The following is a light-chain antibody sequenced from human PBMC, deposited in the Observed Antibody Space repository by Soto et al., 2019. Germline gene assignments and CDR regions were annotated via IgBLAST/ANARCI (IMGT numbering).Light chain of an antibody. Sequence: NFMLTQPHSVSESPGKTVTISCTRSSGSIASNYVQWYQQRPGSSPTTVIYEDNQRPSGVPDRFSGSIDSSSNSASLTISGLKTEDEAAYFCQSYDSRNWVFGGGTKLTVL. CDR2: EDN. CDR1: SGSIASNY. V-gene: IGLV6-57*01. CDR3: QSYDSRNWV. J-gene: IGLJ3*02.